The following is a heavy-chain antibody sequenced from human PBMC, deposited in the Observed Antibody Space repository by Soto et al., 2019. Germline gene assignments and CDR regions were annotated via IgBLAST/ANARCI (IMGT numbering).Heavy chain of an antibody. D-gene: IGHD2-15*01. J-gene: IGHJ3*02. V-gene: IGHV3-33*03. Sequence: GGSLRLSCAASVFTFSSYGMHWVRQAPGKGLEWGAGIWYDGSNKYYADSVKGRFTISRESATNTLYLQMHSLRAEDTAVYYCARRRGPERDCSVGSCYSRRDAFDIWGQGTMVTVSS. CDR3: ARRRGPERDCSVGSCYSRRDAFDI. CDR2: IWYDGSNK. CDR1: VFTFSSYG.